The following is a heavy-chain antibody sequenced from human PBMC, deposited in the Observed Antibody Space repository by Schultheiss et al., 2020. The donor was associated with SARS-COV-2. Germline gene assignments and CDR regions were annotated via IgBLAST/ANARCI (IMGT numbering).Heavy chain of an antibody. V-gene: IGHV4-30-4*01. CDR2: IYYSGST. Sequence: SETLSLTCTVSGGSISSVNYYWSWIRQAPGKGLEWIGYIYYSGSTYYSPSLKSRLTMSLDSSKNQFSLRLISVTAADTAVYYCARGAGRQVLLEYHYYGMGVWGQGTTVTVSS. CDR3: ARGAGRQVLLEYHYYGMGV. J-gene: IGHJ6*02. D-gene: IGHD2-15*01. CDR1: GGSISSVNYY.